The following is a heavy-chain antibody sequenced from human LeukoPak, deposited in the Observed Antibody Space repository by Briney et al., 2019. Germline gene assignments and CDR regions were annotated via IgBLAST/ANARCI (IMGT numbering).Heavy chain of an antibody. Sequence: PGGSLRLSCVGSGFTYTDYWMHWFRQAPGKGPVWVSRINPDGTIIDYADSAKGRFSISRDNAKNLLYLQMNGLRADDTAVYYCAKDLSWNTADRWGQGILVTVSS. CDR3: AKDLSWNTADR. V-gene: IGHV3-74*01. J-gene: IGHJ5*02. CDR2: INPDGTII. D-gene: IGHD5-18*01. CDR1: GFTYTDYW.